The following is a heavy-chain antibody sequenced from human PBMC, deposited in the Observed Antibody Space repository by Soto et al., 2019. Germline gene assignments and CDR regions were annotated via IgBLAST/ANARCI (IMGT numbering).Heavy chain of an antibody. CDR2: IYYSGIT. V-gene: IGHV4-39*01. CDR1: GVSISNSSYY. D-gene: IGHD1-1*01. Sequence: QLQLQESGPGLVKPSETLSLTCTVSGVSISNSSYYWGWIRRPPGKGLEWIGTIYYSGITYYNPSHKSRVTITVDQSKTQSSLKLTSVPPEDTAVYYCARHGSNGGQETLVTVSS. J-gene: IGHJ4*02. CDR3: ARHGSN.